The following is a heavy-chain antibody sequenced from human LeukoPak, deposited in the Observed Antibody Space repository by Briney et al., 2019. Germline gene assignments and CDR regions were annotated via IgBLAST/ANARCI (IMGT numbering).Heavy chain of an antibody. CDR3: ARDERGDFDY. Sequence: SETLSLTCTVSGGSISSSSYYWGWIRQPPGKGLEWIGSIYYSGSTYYNPSPKSRVTISVDTSKNQFSLKLSSVTAADTAVYYCARDERGDFDYWGQGTLVTVSS. CDR1: GGSISSSSYY. CDR2: IYYSGST. J-gene: IGHJ4*02. V-gene: IGHV4-39*02.